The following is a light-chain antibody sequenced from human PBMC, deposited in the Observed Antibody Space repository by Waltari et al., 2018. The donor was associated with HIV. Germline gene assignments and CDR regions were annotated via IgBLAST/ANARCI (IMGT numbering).Light chain of an antibody. V-gene: IGKV4-1*01. J-gene: IGKJ4*01. CDR1: QSVLYTSKNLNH. CDR2: WAS. CDR3: QQYYSTPPHT. Sequence: IVMTQSPEFLAVSLGARATVNCKASQSVLYTSKNLNHLASSHQKPGQPPKMLIYWASNRESGVPDRFIGNGSGTDFTLNISSLQAEDVAVYYCQQYYSTPPHTFGGGTKVDLK.